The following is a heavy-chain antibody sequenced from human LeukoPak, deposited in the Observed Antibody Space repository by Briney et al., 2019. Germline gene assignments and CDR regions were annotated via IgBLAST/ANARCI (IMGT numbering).Heavy chain of an antibody. D-gene: IGHD5-24*01. Sequence: PGGSLRLSCAASGFTVSSNYMSWVRQAPGKGLEWVSVIYSGGSTYYADSVKGRFTISRDNSKNTLYLQMNSLRAEDTAVYYCAKYKRRLHYFDYWGQGTLVTVSS. CDR2: IYSGGST. CDR1: GFTVSSNY. CDR3: AKYKRRLHYFDY. J-gene: IGHJ4*02. V-gene: IGHV3-53*01.